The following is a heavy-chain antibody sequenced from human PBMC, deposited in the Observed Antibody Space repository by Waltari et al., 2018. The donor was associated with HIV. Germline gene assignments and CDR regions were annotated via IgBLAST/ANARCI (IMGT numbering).Heavy chain of an antibody. Sequence: QVQLQQWGAGLLKPSETLSLTCAVYGGSFSGYYWSWIRQPPGKGLEWIGEINHSGSTNYNPSLRGQVTISVETSKNQFSLKLYSVTAADTAVYYWAKARTRPLWFGESSRIFDDWGQGTLVTVSS. V-gene: IGHV4-34*01. CDR2: INHSGST. CDR3: AKARTRPLWFGESSRIFDD. CDR1: GGSFSGYY. D-gene: IGHD3-10*01. J-gene: IGHJ4*02.